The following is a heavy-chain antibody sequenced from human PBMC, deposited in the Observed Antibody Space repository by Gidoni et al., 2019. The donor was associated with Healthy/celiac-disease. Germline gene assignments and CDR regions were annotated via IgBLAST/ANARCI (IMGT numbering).Heavy chain of an antibody. V-gene: IGHV1-8*01. CDR3: ARFDLFPKDAFDI. D-gene: IGHD3-10*02. Sequence: QVQLVQSGAEVKKPGASAKVSCKASGYTITSYDFNWVRQATGQGLEWMGWMNPNSVNTGYAQKFQGRVTMTRNTSISTAYMELSSLRSEDTAVYYCARFDLFPKDAFDIWGQGTMVTVSS. CDR2: MNPNSVNT. CDR1: GYTITSYD. J-gene: IGHJ3*02.